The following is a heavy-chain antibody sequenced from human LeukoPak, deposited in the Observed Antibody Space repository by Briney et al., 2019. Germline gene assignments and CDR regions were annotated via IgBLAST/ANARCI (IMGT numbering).Heavy chain of an antibody. Sequence: PSETLSLTCTVSGGSISSSSYYWGWIRQPPGKGLEWIGSIYYSGSTYYNPSLKSRVTISVDTSKNQFSLKLSSVTAADTAVYYCAVGYSSGWYYFDYWGQGTLVTVSS. CDR1: GGSISSSSYY. V-gene: IGHV4-39*01. J-gene: IGHJ4*02. CDR2: IYYSGST. D-gene: IGHD6-19*01. CDR3: AVGYSSGWYYFDY.